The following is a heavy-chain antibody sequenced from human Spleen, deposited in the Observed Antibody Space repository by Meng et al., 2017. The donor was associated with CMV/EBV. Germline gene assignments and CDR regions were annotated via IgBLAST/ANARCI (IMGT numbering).Heavy chain of an antibody. CDR2: IIPILGIA. Sequence: SVKVSCKASGGTFSSYTISWVRQAPGQGLEWMGRIIPILGIANYAQKFQGRVTITTDESTSTAYMELSSLRSEDTAVYYCARDGADIVVVPAASAVGYYYYGMDVWGQGTTVTVSS. CDR3: ARDGADIVVVPAASAVGYYYYGMDV. CDR1: GGTFSSYT. J-gene: IGHJ6*02. D-gene: IGHD2-2*01. V-gene: IGHV1-69*16.